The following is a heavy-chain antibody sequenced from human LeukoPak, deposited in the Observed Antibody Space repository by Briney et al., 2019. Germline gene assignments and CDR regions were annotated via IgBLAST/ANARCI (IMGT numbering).Heavy chain of an antibody. CDR1: GFTFSSCW. Sequence: PGGSLRLSCAAFGFTFSSCWMSWVRQAPGKGLEWVANINQDGSEKYYVDSVKGRFTISRDNAKNSLYLQMNSLRAENTAVYYCARNFATDYWGQGTLVTVSS. CDR3: ARNFATDY. V-gene: IGHV3-7*05. J-gene: IGHJ4*02. D-gene: IGHD1-26*01. CDR2: INQDGSEK.